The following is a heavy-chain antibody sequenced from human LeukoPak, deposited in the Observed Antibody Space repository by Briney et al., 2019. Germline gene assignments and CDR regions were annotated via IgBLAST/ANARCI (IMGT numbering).Heavy chain of an antibody. CDR1: GFTFSSYA. V-gene: IGHV3-21*01. CDR2: ISSSSSYI. J-gene: IGHJ4*02. D-gene: IGHD5-12*01. CDR3: ARASGGYEYYFDY. Sequence: GGSLRLSCAASGFTFSSYAMSWVRQAPGKGLEWVSSISSSSSYIYYADSVKGRFTISRDNAKNSLYLQMNSLRAEDTAVYYCARASGGYEYYFDYWGQGTLVTVSS.